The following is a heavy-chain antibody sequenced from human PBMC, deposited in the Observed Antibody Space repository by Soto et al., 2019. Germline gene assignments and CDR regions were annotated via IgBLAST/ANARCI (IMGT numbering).Heavy chain of an antibody. CDR2: VFHSGST. Sequence: QVQLQESGPGLVKPSGTLSLTCAVSGGSISSSNWWSWVRQPPGKGLEWIGEVFHSGSTNYNPSLMNGLTFSADRTKNHLPLKLTSVTAADTAVYYCTRDMIYGSERSYYYYAMAVWGRGTKVTVSS. CDR3: TRDMIYGSERSYYYYAMAV. J-gene: IGHJ6*02. D-gene: IGHD3-10*01. CDR1: GGSISSSNW. V-gene: IGHV4-4*02.